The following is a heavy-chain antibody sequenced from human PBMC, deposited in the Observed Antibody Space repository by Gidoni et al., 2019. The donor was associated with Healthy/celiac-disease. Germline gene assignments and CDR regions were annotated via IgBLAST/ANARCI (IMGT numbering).Heavy chain of an antibody. J-gene: IGHJ4*02. V-gene: IGHV4-39*01. CDR2: IYYSGST. Sequence: QLQLQESGPGLVKPSETLSLTCTVSGGSISSSSYYWGWIRQPPGKGLEWIGSIYYSGSTYYNPSLKSRVTISVDTSKNQFSLKLSSVTAADTAVYYCARALGGNSPEDYWGQGTLVTVSS. CDR1: GGSISSSSYY. D-gene: IGHD2-21*02. CDR3: ARALGGNSPEDY.